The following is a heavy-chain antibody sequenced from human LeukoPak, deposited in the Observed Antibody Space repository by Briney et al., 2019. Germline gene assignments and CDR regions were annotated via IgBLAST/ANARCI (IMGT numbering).Heavy chain of an antibody. CDR3: ARLDARNSYYDFWSGRNWFDP. J-gene: IGHJ5*02. V-gene: IGHV4-59*01. CDR1: GGSISSYY. CDR2: IHYSGST. Sequence: MASETLSLTCTVSGGSISSYYWSWIRQPPGKELEWIGYIHYSGSTNHNPSLKSRITISVDTSKNQLSLKLTSVTAADTAVYYCARLDARNSYYDFWSGRNWFDPWGQGTLVTVSS. D-gene: IGHD3-3*01.